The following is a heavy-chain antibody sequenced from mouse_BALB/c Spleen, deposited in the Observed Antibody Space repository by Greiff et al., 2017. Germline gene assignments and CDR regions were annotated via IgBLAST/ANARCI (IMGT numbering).Heavy chain of an antibody. Sequence: QVQLQQSGPQLVRPGASVKISCKASGYSFTSYWMHWVKQRPGQGLEWIGMIDPSDSETRLTQKFKDKATLTVDKSSSTAYMQLSSPTSEDSAVYYYASLDYWGQGTSVTVSS. CDR3: ASLDY. CDR1: GYSFTSYW. V-gene: IGHV1S127*01. CDR2: IDPSDSET. J-gene: IGHJ4*01.